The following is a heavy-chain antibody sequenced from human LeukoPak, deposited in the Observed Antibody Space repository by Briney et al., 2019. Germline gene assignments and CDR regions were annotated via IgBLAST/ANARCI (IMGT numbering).Heavy chain of an antibody. CDR3: AKGLGNMVRGVIIGDFDY. Sequence: PGGSLRLSCAASGFTFSGYAMSWVRQAPGKGLEWVSGISDSGGSTYYADSVKGHLTISRDNSKKTLYVQMNSLRVEDAAVYYCAKGLGNMVRGVIIGDFDYWGQGILVTVSS. V-gene: IGHV3-23*01. D-gene: IGHD3-10*01. J-gene: IGHJ4*02. CDR1: GFTFSGYA. CDR2: ISDSGGST.